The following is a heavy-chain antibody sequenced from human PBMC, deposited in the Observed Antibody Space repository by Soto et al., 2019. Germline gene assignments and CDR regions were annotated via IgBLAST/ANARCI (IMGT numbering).Heavy chain of an antibody. J-gene: IGHJ5*02. CDR2: IIPIFGTA. Sequence: SVKVSCKASGGTFGSYAIIWVRQAPGQGLEWMGGIIPIFGTANYAQKFQGRVTITADESTSTAYMELSSLRSEDTAVYYCARVAGCSGGSCYSPQADYYDSSGYFQINWFDPWGQGTLVTVSS. CDR3: ARVAGCSGGSCYSPQADYYDSSGYFQINWFDP. D-gene: IGHD2-15*01. V-gene: IGHV1-69*13. CDR1: GGTFGSYA.